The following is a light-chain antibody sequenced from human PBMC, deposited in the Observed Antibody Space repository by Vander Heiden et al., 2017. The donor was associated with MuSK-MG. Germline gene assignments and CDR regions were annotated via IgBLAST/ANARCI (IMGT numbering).Light chain of an antibody. V-gene: IGKV1-39*01. J-gene: IGKJ4*01. CDR3: QQTCSTPPT. CDR1: QSISSY. Sequence: DIQMTQSPSSLSASVGDRVTIPCRASQSISSYLNWYQQKPGKAPKLLSYAASSLQSGVPSRCSGSGAGKDFTRTSSSLQPEDSATYYHQQTCSTPPTFGGGTKVEIK. CDR2: AAS.